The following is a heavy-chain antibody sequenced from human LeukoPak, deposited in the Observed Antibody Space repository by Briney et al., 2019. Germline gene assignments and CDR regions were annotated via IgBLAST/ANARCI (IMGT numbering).Heavy chain of an antibody. J-gene: IGHJ4*02. V-gene: IGHV1-2*02. Sequence: ASVKVSCKASGYTFTGSYLHWVRQAPGQGLEWMGWINPNSGATNYARQFQGRVTMTRDTSIGTAYMELSRLRSDDTAVYHCARGLTTVTFDCWGQGTLVTVTS. D-gene: IGHD4-17*01. CDR3: ARGLTTVTFDC. CDR2: INPNSGAT. CDR1: GYTFTGSY.